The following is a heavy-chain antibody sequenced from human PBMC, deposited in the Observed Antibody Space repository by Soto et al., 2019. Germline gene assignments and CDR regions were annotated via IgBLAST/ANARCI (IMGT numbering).Heavy chain of an antibody. J-gene: IGHJ4*02. Sequence: ASVKVSCKTSGYTFTNYVVDWVRQAPGQGLEWMGWINSGNGNTKYSEKFQGRVTITRDTSASTAYMELNSLTSEDTAVYYCARGLTIFGVVIVYWDQGTLVAVSS. CDR2: INSGNGNT. CDR3: ARGLTIFGVVIVY. CDR1: GYTFTNYV. V-gene: IGHV1-3*01. D-gene: IGHD3-3*01.